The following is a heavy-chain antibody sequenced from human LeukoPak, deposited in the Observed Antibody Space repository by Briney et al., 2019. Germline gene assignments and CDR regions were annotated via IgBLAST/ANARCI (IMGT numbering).Heavy chain of an antibody. CDR3: ARYCSSTRCYDLAFDI. J-gene: IGHJ3*02. CDR2: IHYTGST. D-gene: IGHD2-2*01. Sequence: SETLSLTCTVSGGSINSGDYYWSWIRQPPGKGLEWIGYIHYTGSTYYNPSLKSRVTISVDTSKNQFSLKLSSVTAADTAVYYCARYCSSTRCYDLAFDIWGQGTMVTVSS. V-gene: IGHV4-30-4*01. CDR1: GGSINSGDYY.